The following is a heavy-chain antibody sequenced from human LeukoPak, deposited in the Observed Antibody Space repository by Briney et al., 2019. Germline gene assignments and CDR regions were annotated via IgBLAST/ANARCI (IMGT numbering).Heavy chain of an antibody. CDR1: GFPFTSHW. CDR2: INSDGSEK. J-gene: IGHJ6*03. Sequence: GGSLRLSCAASGFPFTSHWLSWFRQSPGRGLEWVAHINSDGSEKNYVDSVKGRFTISRDNAKNSLYLQMNSLRAEDTAVYYCARDYYYYYMDVWGKGTTVTVSS. CDR3: ARDYYYYYMDV. V-gene: IGHV3-7*01.